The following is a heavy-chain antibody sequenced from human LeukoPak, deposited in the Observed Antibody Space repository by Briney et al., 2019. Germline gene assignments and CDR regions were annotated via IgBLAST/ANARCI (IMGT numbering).Heavy chain of an antibody. D-gene: IGHD4-17*01. V-gene: IGHV1-2*06. Sequence: GASLKVSCKASLYTFTGYYTHWVRQAPGPGLEWMGRINPNSGGTNYAQKFQGRVTMTRDTSISTAYMELSRLSSDDTAVYYCARVSYGDYYFDYWGQGTLVTVSS. CDR3: ARVSYGDYYFDY. CDR1: LYTFTGYY. CDR2: INPNSGGT. J-gene: IGHJ4*02.